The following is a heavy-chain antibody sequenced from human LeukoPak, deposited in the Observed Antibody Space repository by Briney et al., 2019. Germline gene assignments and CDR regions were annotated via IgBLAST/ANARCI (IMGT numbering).Heavy chain of an antibody. CDR1: GFTFGDYA. CDR2: IRSKAYGETA. CDR3: TRDRGAYNLYDY. V-gene: IGHV3-49*05. D-gene: IGHD1-1*01. Sequence: NPGGSLRLSCTASGFTFGDYAMSWIRQAPGKGLEWVGFIRSKAYGETADYAASVKGRFTISRDDSKAIAYLQMNSLETEDTAVYHCTRDRGAYNLYDYWGQGTLVTVSS. J-gene: IGHJ4*02.